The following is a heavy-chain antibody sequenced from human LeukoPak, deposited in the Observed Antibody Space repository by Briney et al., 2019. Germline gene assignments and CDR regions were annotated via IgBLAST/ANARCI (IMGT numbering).Heavy chain of an antibody. CDR2: ISYDGSNK. D-gene: IGHD5-18*01. CDR1: GFTFSSYG. CDR3: AKDLTIQLWLANDAFDI. J-gene: IGHJ3*02. Sequence: PGRSLRLSCAASGFTFSSYGMHWVRQAPGKGLEWVAVISYDGSNKYYADSVKGRFTISRDNSKNTLYLQMNSLRAEDTAVYYCAKDLTIQLWLANDAFDIWGQGTMVTVSS. V-gene: IGHV3-30*18.